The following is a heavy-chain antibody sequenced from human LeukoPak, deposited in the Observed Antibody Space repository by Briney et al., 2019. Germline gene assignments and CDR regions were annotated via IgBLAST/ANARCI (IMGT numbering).Heavy chain of an antibody. CDR3: ARVVVVPAVMPGYYFDY. CDR1: GYTFTSYG. J-gene: IGHJ4*02. D-gene: IGHD2-2*01. V-gene: IGHV1-18*01. Sequence: ASVTVSCKASGYTFTSYGISWVRQAPGQGLEWMGWISAYNGNTNYAQKLQGRVTMTTDTSTSTAYMELRSLRSDDTAVYYCARVVVVPAVMPGYYFDYGGQGTLVTVSA. CDR2: ISAYNGNT.